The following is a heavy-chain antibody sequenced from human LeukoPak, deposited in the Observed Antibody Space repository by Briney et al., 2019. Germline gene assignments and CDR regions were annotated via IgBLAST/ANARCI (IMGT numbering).Heavy chain of an antibody. D-gene: IGHD5-12*01. CDR3: ARLVYSDPNYFDY. Sequence: SDTLSLTCTVSGVSIDNSYGYFWVWLRQPPGKGLERNGSFSFVGQTFYNSSLESRATLSVDNSRNQFSLRLRSVTAADTAVFYCARLVYSDPNYFDYWGQGSLVTVSS. CDR1: GVSIDNSYGYF. CDR2: FSFVGQT. J-gene: IGHJ4*02. V-gene: IGHV4-39*01.